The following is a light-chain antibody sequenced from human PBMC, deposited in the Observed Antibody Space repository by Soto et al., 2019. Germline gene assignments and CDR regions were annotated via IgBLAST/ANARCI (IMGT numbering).Light chain of an antibody. CDR3: RSYAGSSSAYV. Sequence: QSVLTQPASVSGSPGQSITISCTGTSSDVGSYNVVSWYQQHPGKAPKLLIYEVSKRPSGVSDRFSGSKSGNTASLTISGLQAEDEADYHCRSYAGSSSAYVFGTGTKVTVL. J-gene: IGLJ1*01. V-gene: IGLV2-23*02. CDR2: EVS. CDR1: SSDVGSYNV.